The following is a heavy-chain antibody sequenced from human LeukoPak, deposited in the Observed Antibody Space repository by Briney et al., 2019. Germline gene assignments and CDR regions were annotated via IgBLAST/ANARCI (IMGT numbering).Heavy chain of an antibody. CDR2: ISYDGSNK. J-gene: IGHJ4*02. V-gene: IGHV3-30-3*01. CDR1: GFTFSSYA. CDR3: ASTSIAAAGLNDY. D-gene: IGHD6-13*01. Sequence: PGGSLRLSGAASGFTFSSYAMHWVRQAPGKGLEWVAVISYDGSNKYDADSVKAPFTIYRDNSKNTLYMQMNSLRAEDTAVYYCASTSIAAAGLNDYWGQGTLVTVSS.